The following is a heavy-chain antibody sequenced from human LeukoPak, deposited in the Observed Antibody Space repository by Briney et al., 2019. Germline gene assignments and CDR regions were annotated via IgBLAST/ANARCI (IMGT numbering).Heavy chain of an antibody. CDR3: ARGPTYYDFWSGFRPYYYYGMDV. V-gene: IGHV3-7*01. CDR2: IKQDGSEK. D-gene: IGHD3-3*01. CDR1: GFTFSSYW. J-gene: IGHJ6*02. Sequence: GGSLRLSCAASGFTFSSYWMSWVRRAPGKGLEWVANIKQDGSEKYYVDSVKGRFTISRDNAKNSLYLQMNSLRAEDTAVYYCARGPTYYDFWSGFRPYYYYGMDVWGQGTTVTVSS.